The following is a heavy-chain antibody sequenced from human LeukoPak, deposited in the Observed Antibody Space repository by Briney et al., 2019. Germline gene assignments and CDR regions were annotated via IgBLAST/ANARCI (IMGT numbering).Heavy chain of an antibody. D-gene: IGHD2-2*01. V-gene: IGHV4-59*01. J-gene: IGHJ4*02. Sequence: SETLSLTCSVSGLSISSYYWSWIRQSPGKGLEWIGYISYSGTTNYNPSLNSRVTISLDTSKNQFSLKLSSVTAADTAVYYCARGGGCITTSCDSDYWGQGTLVTVSS. CDR2: ISYSGTT. CDR1: GLSISSYY. CDR3: ARGGGCITTSCDSDY.